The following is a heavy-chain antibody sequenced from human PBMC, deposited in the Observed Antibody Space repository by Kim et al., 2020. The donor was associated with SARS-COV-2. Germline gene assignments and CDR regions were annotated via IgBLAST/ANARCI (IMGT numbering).Heavy chain of an antibody. CDR3: ARVSFNTYYYDSIYGMDV. J-gene: IGHJ6*02. D-gene: IGHD3-22*01. Sequence: ASVKVSCKASGYTFTSYGISWVRQAPGQGLEWMGWISAYNGNTNYAQKLQGRVTMTTDTSTSTAYMELRSLRSDDTAVYYCARVSFNTYYYDSIYGMDVWDQGTTVTVSS. CDR2: ISAYNGNT. CDR1: GYTFTSYG. V-gene: IGHV1-18*01.